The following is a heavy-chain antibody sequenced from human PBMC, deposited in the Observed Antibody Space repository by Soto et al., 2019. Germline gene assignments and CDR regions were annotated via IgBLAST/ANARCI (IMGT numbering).Heavy chain of an antibody. Sequence: SETLSLTCTVSGGSISSYYWSWIRQPPGKGLEWIGYIYYSGSTNYNPSLKSRVTISVDTSKNQFSLKLSSVTAADTAAYYCARSVTYDCIWGSYRQTPSQYFQHWGQGTLVTVSS. D-gene: IGHD3-16*02. V-gene: IGHV4-59*01. J-gene: IGHJ1*01. CDR3: ARSVTYDCIWGSYRQTPSQYFQH. CDR1: GGSISSYY. CDR2: IYYSGST.